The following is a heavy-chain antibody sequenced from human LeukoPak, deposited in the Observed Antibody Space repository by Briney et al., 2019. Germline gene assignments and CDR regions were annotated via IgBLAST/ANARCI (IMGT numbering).Heavy chain of an antibody. Sequence: PSETLPLTCTVSVGSISSYYWIWLRQPPGKGLEGIGYIYYSGITNSNTSRKSRVTISVETSKNQFSLKLTSVTAADTAVYYCARAASSWSFDYWGQGTLVIV. D-gene: IGHD6-13*01. V-gene: IGHV4-59*01. J-gene: IGHJ4*02. CDR3: ARAASSWSFDY. CDR2: IYYSGIT. CDR1: VGSISSYY.